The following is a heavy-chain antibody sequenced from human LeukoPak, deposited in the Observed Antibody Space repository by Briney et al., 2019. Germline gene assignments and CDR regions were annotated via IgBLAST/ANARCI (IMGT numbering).Heavy chain of an antibody. CDR2: IKQDGSEK. V-gene: IGHV3-7*01. J-gene: IGHJ4*02. D-gene: IGHD5-18*01. CDR3: ARDRRLQLWSPAGFDY. Sequence: GSLRLSCAASGLTFSGSWITWIRQAPGKGLEWVANIKQDGSEKYYVDSVKGRFTISRDNAKNSLYLQMNSLRADDTAVYYCARDRRLQLWSPAGFDYWGQGTLATASS. CDR1: GLTFSGSW.